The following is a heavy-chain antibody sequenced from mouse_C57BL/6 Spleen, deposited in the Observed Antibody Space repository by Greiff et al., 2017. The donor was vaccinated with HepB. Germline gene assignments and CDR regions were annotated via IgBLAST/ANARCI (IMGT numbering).Heavy chain of an antibody. Sequence: VQLQQSGAELARPGASVKLSCKASGYTFTSYGISWVKQRTGQGLEWIGEIYPRSGNTYYNEKLKGKATLTADKSSSTAYMELRSLTSEDSAVYFCASDSSGYRQAFAYWGQGTLVTVSA. CDR2: IYPRSGNT. J-gene: IGHJ3*01. CDR3: ASDSSGYRQAFAY. CDR1: GYTFTSYG. V-gene: IGHV1-81*01. D-gene: IGHD3-2*02.